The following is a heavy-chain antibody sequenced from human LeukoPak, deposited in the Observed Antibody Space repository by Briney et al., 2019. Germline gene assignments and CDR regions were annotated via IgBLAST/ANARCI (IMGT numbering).Heavy chain of an antibody. CDR1: GFIFSSFW. J-gene: IGHJ4*02. V-gene: IGHV3-74*01. CDR3: GRGMRDYYGLDY. D-gene: IGHD3-10*01. CDR2: INSDGRKT. Sequence: GGSLRLSCAASGFIFSSFWMHWVLQVPGKGLVWVSHINSDGRKTDYADSVRGRFTISRDNAKNTLYLQMNRLTVEDTAVYYCGRGMRDYYGLDYWGQGILVTVSS.